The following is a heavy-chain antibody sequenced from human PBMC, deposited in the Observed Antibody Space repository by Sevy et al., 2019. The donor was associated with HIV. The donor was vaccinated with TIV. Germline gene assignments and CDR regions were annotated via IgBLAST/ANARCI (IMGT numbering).Heavy chain of an antibody. D-gene: IGHD5-18*01. CDR3: ARSQNVDSAPFDY. CDR1: GDSVSSNSAA. Sequence: SQTLSLTCAISGDSVSSNSAAWNWIRQSPPRGLEWLGRTYYRSKWYNDYAVSVKSRITINPDTSKNQFSLKLTSVTAADSAVYYCARSQNVDSAPFDYWGQGTPVTVSS. V-gene: IGHV6-1*01. CDR2: TYYRSKWYN. J-gene: IGHJ4*02.